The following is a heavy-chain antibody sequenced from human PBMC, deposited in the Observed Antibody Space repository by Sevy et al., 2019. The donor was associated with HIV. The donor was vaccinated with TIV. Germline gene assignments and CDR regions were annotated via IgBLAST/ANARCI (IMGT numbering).Heavy chain of an antibody. Sequence: ASVKVSCKASEYTFTGYYIHWLRQAPGQGLEWMGWINPKTGGTYFAKKFQDTVTLTTGTSITTVYLELSGLRFDDTAVYYCARMGDYFDTSGYYPLKYWGQGTLVTVSS. D-gene: IGHD3-22*01. CDR3: ARMGDYFDTSGYYPLKY. J-gene: IGHJ4*02. V-gene: IGHV1-2*02. CDR2: INPKTGGT. CDR1: EYTFTGYY.